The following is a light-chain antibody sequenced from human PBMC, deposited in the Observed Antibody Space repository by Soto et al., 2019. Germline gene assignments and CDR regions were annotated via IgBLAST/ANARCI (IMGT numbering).Light chain of an antibody. CDR1: SSDVGGYNY. J-gene: IGLJ2*01. CDR3: GSYTSSSTLV. V-gene: IGLV2-14*03. Sequence: QSALTQPASVSGSPGQSITMSCTGTSSDVGGYNYVSWYQHYPGKAPKLMIYGVTNRPSGVSNRFSGSKSGNTASLTISGLQAEDEADYYCGSYTSSSTLVFGVGTKLTVL. CDR2: GVT.